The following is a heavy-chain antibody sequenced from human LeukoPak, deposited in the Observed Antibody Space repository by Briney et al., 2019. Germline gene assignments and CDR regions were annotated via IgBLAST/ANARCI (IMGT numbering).Heavy chain of an antibody. J-gene: IGHJ4*02. CDR2: INHSGSA. CDR1: GGSFSGYY. V-gene: IGHV4-34*01. D-gene: IGHD3-3*01. CDR3: ASGFWLDY. Sequence: SETLSLTCAVYGGSFSGYYWSWIRQPPGKGLEWIGEINHSGSANYNPSLKSRVTISADTSKNQFSLKLSSVTAADTAVYYCASGFWLDYWGQGTLVTVSS.